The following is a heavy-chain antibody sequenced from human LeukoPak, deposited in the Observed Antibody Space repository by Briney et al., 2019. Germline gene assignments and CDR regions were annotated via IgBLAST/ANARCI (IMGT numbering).Heavy chain of an antibody. V-gene: IGHV3-7*01. Sequence: SGGSLRLSCAASGFGLSNYWMSWFRQAPGEGLEWVANINQDGSDKYYVDSVMGRFTISKDNAKNSVYLQMNSLRPEDTAIYYCAWYGVTHGLDVWGQGTTVTVSS. CDR2: INQDGSDK. J-gene: IGHJ6*02. CDR3: AWYGVTHGLDV. CDR1: GFGLSNYW. D-gene: IGHD3-10*01.